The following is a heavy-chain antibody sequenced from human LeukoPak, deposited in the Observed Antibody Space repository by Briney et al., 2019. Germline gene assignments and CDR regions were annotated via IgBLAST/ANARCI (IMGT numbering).Heavy chain of an antibody. CDR1: GFTFSSYA. D-gene: IGHD5-24*01. CDR3: AKDPGRDGYNYWAFDI. V-gene: IGHV3-23*01. Sequence: GGSLRLSCAASGFTFSSYAMSWVRQAPGKGLEWVSAISGSGGSTYYADSVKGRSTTSRDNSKNTLYLQMNSLRAEDTAVYYCAKDPGRDGYNYWAFDIWGQGTMVTVSS. J-gene: IGHJ3*02. CDR2: ISGSGGST.